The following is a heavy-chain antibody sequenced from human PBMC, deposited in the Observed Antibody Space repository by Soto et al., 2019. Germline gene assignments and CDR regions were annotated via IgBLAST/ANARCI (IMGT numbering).Heavy chain of an antibody. Sequence: GASVKVSCKASGYTFTSYGISWVRQAPGQGLEWMGWVSAYNGHTNYAPKVQGRVTMTTDTSTSTAYMELRSLRSDDTAVFYCARDYSNGWYGDFDHWGQGALVTV. CDR1: GYTFTSYG. CDR3: ARDYSNGWYGDFDH. D-gene: IGHD6-19*01. V-gene: IGHV1-18*01. J-gene: IGHJ4*02. CDR2: VSAYNGHT.